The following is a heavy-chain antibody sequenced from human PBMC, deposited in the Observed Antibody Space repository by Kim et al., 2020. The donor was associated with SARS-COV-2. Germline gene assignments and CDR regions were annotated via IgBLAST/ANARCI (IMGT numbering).Heavy chain of an antibody. Sequence: GESLKISCKGSGYSFTSYWISWVRQMPGKGLEWMGRIDPSDSYTNYSPSFQGHVTISADKSISTAYLQWSSLKASDTAMYYCARHIKYGSGSYYALDFDYWGQGTLVTVSS. J-gene: IGHJ4*02. V-gene: IGHV5-10-1*01. CDR1: GYSFTSYW. CDR2: IDPSDSYT. CDR3: ARHIKYGSGSYYALDFDY. D-gene: IGHD3-10*01.